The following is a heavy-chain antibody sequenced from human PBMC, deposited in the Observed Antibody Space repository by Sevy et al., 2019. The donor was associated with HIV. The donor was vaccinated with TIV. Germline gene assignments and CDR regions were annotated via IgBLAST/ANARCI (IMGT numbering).Heavy chain of an antibody. CDR2: IYTSGST. V-gene: IGHV4-4*07. D-gene: IGHD6-13*01. J-gene: IGHJ3*02. CDR3: ARVWRNRQQLGCDAFDI. Sequence: SETLSLTCTVSGGSISSYYWSWIRQPAGKGLEWIGRIYTSGSTNYNPSLKSRVTMSVDTSKNQFSLKLSSVTAADTAVYYCARVWRNRQQLGCDAFDIWGQGTMVIVSS. CDR1: GGSISSYY.